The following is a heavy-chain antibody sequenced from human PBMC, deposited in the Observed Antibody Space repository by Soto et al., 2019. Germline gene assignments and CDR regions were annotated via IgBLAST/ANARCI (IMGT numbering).Heavy chain of an antibody. V-gene: IGHV3-23*01. CDR1: GFTFSSYA. D-gene: IGHD4-17*01. CDR2: ISGSGGST. CDR3: ALLFPEDYGDYTWFDY. J-gene: IGHJ4*02. Sequence: PGGSLRLSCAASGFTFSSYAMSWVRQAPGKGLEWVSAISGSGGSTYYADSVKGRFTISRDNSKNTLYLQMNSLRAEDTAVYYCALLFPEDYGDYTWFDYWGQGTLVTVSS.